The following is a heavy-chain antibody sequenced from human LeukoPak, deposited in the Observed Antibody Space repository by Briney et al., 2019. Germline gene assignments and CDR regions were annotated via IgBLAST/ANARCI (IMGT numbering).Heavy chain of an antibody. CDR1: GFPFSNYG. Sequence: GGTLRLSCAASGFPFSNYGMSWVRQAPGKGLEWVSAISGSGDTTYFADSVKGRFTISRDNSKNTLYLQMNSLRAEDTAVYYCAKDRVGATLYFDFWGQGTLLTVSS. CDR3: AKDRVGATLYFDF. D-gene: IGHD1-26*01. V-gene: IGHV3-23*01. CDR2: ISGSGDTT. J-gene: IGHJ4*02.